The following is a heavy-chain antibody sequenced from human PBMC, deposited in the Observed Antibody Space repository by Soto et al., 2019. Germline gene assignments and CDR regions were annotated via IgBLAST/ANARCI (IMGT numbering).Heavy chain of an antibody. CDR3: ARDAQPKEVAADGASDY. D-gene: IGHD2-15*01. V-gene: IGHV1-18*01. CDR2: ITTYNGNR. J-gene: IGHJ4*02. CDR1: GYTFKNYG. Sequence: QVQLVQSGPEVKNPGASVKVSCKASGYTFKNYGIKWVRQAHGQGLEWEGWITTYNGNRYSAEKFQGRVTMTTDTSTSTTYMELKSLTSDDTGVYYCARDAQPKEVAADGASDYWGQGTLVTVSS.